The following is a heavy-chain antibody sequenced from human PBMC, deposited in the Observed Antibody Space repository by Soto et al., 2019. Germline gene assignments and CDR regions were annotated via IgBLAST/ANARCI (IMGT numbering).Heavy chain of an antibody. D-gene: IGHD3-22*01. J-gene: IGHJ4*02. CDR1: GGSISSGDYY. V-gene: IGHV4-30-4*01. CDR2: IYYSGST. CDR3: ARDYDSSGYYFDY. Sequence: QVRLQESGPGLVKPSQTLSLTCTVSGGSISSGDYYWSWIRQPAAKGLEWIGYIYYSGSTYYNPSLKSRVTISVDTSKNQFSLKLSSVTAADTAVYYCARDYDSSGYYFDYWGQGTLVTVSS.